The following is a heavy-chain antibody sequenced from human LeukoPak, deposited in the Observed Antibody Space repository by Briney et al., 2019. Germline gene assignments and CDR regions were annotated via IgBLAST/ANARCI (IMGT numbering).Heavy chain of an antibody. CDR3: AKGIQQWLASLDY. CDR2: IRYDGSNK. D-gene: IGHD6-19*01. J-gene: IGHJ4*02. Sequence: PGGSLRLSCAASGFTFSSYGMHWVRQAPGKGLEWVAFIRYDGSNKYYADSVKGRFTISRDNSKNTLYLQMNGLRAEDTAVYYCAKGIQQWLASLDYWGQGTLVTVSS. V-gene: IGHV3-30*02. CDR1: GFTFSSYG.